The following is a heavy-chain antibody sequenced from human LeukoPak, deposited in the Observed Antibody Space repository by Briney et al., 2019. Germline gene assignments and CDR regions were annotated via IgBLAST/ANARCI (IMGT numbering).Heavy chain of an antibody. J-gene: IGHJ4*02. CDR2: IWYDGSNK. CDR3: VKGGIAAAGLTMGDY. Sequence: GRSLRLSCAASGFTFSNYAMHWVRQAPGKGLEWVAVIWYDGSNKYYADSVRGRFTISRDNSKNTLYLQMSSLRAEDTAVYYCVKGGIAAAGLTMGDYWGQGTLVTVSS. CDR1: GFTFSNYA. V-gene: IGHV3-33*06. D-gene: IGHD6-13*01.